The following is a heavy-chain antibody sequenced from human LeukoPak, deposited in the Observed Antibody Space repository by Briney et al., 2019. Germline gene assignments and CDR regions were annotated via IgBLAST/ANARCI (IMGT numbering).Heavy chain of an antibody. V-gene: IGHV3-30*03. CDR2: IPYDGSNK. J-gene: IGHJ4*02. CDR3: SRDNKEVVTVAIGYSSSWTFDY. D-gene: IGHD6-13*01. Sequence: GRSLRLSCAASGFTFSSYGMHWVRQAPGKGLEWVAVIPYDGSNKYYADSVKGRFTISRDNSKNTLYLQMNSLRAEDTAVYYCSRDNKEVVTVAIGYSSSWTFDYWGQGPLVTVS. CDR1: GFTFSSYG.